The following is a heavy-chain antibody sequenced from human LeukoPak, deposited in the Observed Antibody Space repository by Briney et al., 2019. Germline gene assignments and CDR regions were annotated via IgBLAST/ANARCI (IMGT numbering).Heavy chain of an antibody. V-gene: IGHV1-2*02. D-gene: IGHD2-2*01. CDR1: GYTFTGYY. CDR3: AREGYCSSTRNYYYGMDV. J-gene: IGHJ6*02. Sequence: GASVKVSCKASGYTFTGYYMHWVRQAPGQGLEWMGWINPNSGGTNYAQKFQGRVTMTRDTSISTAYMELSRLRSDDTAVYYCAREGYCSSTRNYYYGMDVWGQGTTVTVSS. CDR2: INPNSGGT.